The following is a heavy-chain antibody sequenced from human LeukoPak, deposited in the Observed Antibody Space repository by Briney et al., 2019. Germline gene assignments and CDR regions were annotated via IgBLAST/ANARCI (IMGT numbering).Heavy chain of an antibody. D-gene: IGHD6-19*01. Sequence: GGSLRLSCAASGFTFSSYGMHWVRQAPGKGLEWVAVISYDGSNKYYADSVKGRFTISRDNSKNTLYLQMNSLRAEDTAVYYCAREGGIAVAGLNWLDPWGQGTLVTVSS. CDR2: ISYDGSNK. V-gene: IGHV3-30*03. CDR1: GFTFSSYG. CDR3: AREGGIAVAGLNWLDP. J-gene: IGHJ5*02.